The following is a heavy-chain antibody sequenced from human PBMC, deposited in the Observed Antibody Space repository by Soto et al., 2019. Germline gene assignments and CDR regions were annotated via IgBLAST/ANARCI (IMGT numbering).Heavy chain of an antibody. Sequence: QVQLVQSGADVKKPGASVTVPCKASGYTFTMYGISWVRQAPGQGLEWMGWITPYNGNTQYAQKFQGRVTMTTDTSTSTAYMELRSLRSDDTAVDFCARGEGFLDFWGQGTLVTVSS. V-gene: IGHV1-18*01. D-gene: IGHD2-15*01. CDR2: ITPYNGNT. CDR1: GYTFTMYG. CDR3: ARGEGFLDF. J-gene: IGHJ4*02.